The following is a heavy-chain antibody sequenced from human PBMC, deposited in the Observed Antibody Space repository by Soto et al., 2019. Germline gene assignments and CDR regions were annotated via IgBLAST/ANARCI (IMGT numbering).Heavy chain of an antibody. CDR2: IRPSGLGT. D-gene: IGHD6-19*01. J-gene: IGHJ5*02. CDR3: AKCTVGTVLSSGWCNWFDP. Sequence: EVQLLESGGGLVQPGGSLRLSCATTGFTFISHAMTWVRQAPGKGLEWVYPIRPSGLGTFYADSVKGRFTISREDSKNLLHLQMNSLRPEDTAVYYCAKCTVGTVLSSGWCNWFDPWGQGTLVTVSS. CDR1: GFTFISHA. V-gene: IGHV3-23*01.